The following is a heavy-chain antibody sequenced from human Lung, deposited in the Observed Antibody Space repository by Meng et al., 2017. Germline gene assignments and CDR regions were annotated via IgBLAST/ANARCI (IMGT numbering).Heavy chain of an antibody. CDR1: GFTFSSYG. D-gene: IGHD6-13*01. Sequence: QVQLVESGGGVVQPGRSLRLSCAASGFTFSSYGMHWFRQAPGKGLEWVAVIWYDGSNKYYADSVKGRFTISRDKSKNTLYLQMNSLRAEDTAVYYCARGRYSSSSAVVDYWGQGTLVTVSS. CDR2: IWYDGSNK. V-gene: IGHV3-33*01. CDR3: ARGRYSSSSAVVDY. J-gene: IGHJ4*02.